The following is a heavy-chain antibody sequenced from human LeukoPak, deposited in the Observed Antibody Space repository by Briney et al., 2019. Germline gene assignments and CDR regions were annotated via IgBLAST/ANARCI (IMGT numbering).Heavy chain of an antibody. V-gene: IGHV3-48*04. CDR1: GFTFSSYW. D-gene: IGHD3-10*02. Sequence: GGSLRLSCAASGFTFSSYWMHWVRQAPGKGLEWVSYISSSGSTKYYADSVKGRFTISRDNAKNSLYLQMNSLRAEDTAVYYCAELGITMIGGVWGKGTTVTISS. J-gene: IGHJ6*04. CDR2: ISSSGSTK. CDR3: AELGITMIGGV.